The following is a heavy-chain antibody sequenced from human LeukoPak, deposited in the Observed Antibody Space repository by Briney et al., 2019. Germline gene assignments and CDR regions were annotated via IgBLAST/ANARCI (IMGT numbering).Heavy chain of an antibody. CDR1: GFTFSSYS. D-gene: IGHD4-23*01. CDR3: ARDGDPWGGNSKPGY. Sequence: GGSLRLSCAASGFTFSSYSMNWVRQAPGKGLEWVSSISSSSSYIYYADSVKGRFTISRDNAKNSLYLQMNSLRAEDTAVYYCARDGDPWGGNSKPGYWGQGTLVTVS. V-gene: IGHV3-21*01. J-gene: IGHJ4*02. CDR2: ISSSSSYI.